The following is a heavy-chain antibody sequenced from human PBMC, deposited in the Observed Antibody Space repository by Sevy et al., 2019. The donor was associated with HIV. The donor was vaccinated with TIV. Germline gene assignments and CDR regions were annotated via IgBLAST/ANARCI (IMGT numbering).Heavy chain of an antibody. V-gene: IGHV3-53*01. J-gene: IGHJ6*02. D-gene: IGHD3-10*01. Sequence: GGSLRLSCAASGFTVSSNYMSWVRQAPGKGLEWVSVIYSGGSTYYADSVKGRFTISRDNSKNTRYLQMNSLRAEDTAGYYWAREGSGSYYHGGMDVWGQGTTVTVSS. CDR3: AREGSGSYYHGGMDV. CDR2: IYSGGST. CDR1: GFTVSSNY.